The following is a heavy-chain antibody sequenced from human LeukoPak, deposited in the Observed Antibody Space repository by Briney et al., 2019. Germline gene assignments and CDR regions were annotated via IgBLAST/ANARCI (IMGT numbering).Heavy chain of an antibody. V-gene: IGHV3-74*01. Sequence: PGGSLRLSCAASGFTFSSYWMHWVRQAPGKGLVWVSRINLDGIRTYYADSVKGRFAISRDNAMNILYLQMNSLTVEDTAVYYCARGTTGTRFYFDFWGQGTLVTVSS. D-gene: IGHD1-1*01. CDR3: ARGTTGTRFYFDF. CDR2: INLDGIRT. J-gene: IGHJ4*02. CDR1: GFTFSSYW.